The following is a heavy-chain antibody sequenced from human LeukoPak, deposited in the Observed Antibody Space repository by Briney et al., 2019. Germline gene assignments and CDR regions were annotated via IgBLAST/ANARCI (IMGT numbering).Heavy chain of an antibody. Sequence: SETLSLTCTVSGGSISSSSYYWGWIRQPPGKGLEWIGSIYYSGSTYYNPSLKSRVTISVDTSKNQFSLKLSSVTAADTAVYYCARALFEVGIQLWEAARLLDVWGQGTTVTVSS. D-gene: IGHD5-18*01. CDR1: GGSISSSSYY. CDR2: IYYSGST. V-gene: IGHV4-39*07. CDR3: ARALFEVGIQLWEAARLLDV. J-gene: IGHJ6*02.